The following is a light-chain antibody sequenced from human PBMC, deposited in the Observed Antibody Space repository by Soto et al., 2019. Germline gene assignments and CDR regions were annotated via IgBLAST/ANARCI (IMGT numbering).Light chain of an antibody. Sequence: QSVLTQPRSVSGSPGQSVTISCTGTSSDVGGYNYVSWYQHHPGKAPKLMIYDVSKRPSGVPDRFSGSKSGNTASLTISGLQAEDEADYYCCSYAGSYVFGTGTKVT. V-gene: IGLV2-11*01. J-gene: IGLJ1*01. CDR1: SSDVGGYNY. CDR2: DVS. CDR3: CSYAGSYV.